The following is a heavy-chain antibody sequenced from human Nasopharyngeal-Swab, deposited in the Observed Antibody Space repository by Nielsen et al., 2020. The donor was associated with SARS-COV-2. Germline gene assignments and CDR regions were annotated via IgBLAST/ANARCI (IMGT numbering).Heavy chain of an antibody. D-gene: IGHD5-12*01. Sequence: GESLKISCATSGFTFSPYTMTWVRQAPGKGLQWISYITSGNSVQYADSVRGRFTISRDNAKNSLYLQMNSLTVEETAVYYCARERGGGYGDYWGQGTLVTVSS. CDR1: GFTFSPYT. CDR2: ITSGNSV. V-gene: IGHV3-48*04. J-gene: IGHJ4*02. CDR3: ARERGGGYGDY.